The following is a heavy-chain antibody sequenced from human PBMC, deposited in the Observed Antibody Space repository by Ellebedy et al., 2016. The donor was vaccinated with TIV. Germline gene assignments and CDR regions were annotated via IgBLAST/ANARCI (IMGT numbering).Heavy chain of an antibody. D-gene: IGHD6-19*01. CDR3: AGDRSGWPEYFQH. CDR1: GFTFGDYA. V-gene: IGHV3-9*01. J-gene: IGHJ1*01. Sequence: GGSLRLXCAASGFTFGDYAMHWVRQAPGKGLEWVSGISWNSGSIGYADSVKGRFTISKDNGKNSLYLQMNSLRTEDTALYYCAGDRSGWPEYFQHWGQGTLVTVSS. CDR2: ISWNSGSI.